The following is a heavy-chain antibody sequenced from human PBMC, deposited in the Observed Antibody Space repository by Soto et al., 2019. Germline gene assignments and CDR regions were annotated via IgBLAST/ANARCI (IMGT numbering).Heavy chain of an antibody. Sequence: QLQLQESGSGLVKPSQTLSLTCAVSGGSISSGGYSWSWIRQPPGKGLEWIGYIYHSGSTYYNPSLKSRVTLAADRPKTQFPLKRSSVPAAATAGFYCARGGGYTFDYWGQGTLVTVSS. D-gene: IGHD3-16*01. CDR2: IYHSGST. CDR3: ARGGGYTFDY. V-gene: IGHV4-30-2*01. J-gene: IGHJ4*02. CDR1: GGSISSGGYS.